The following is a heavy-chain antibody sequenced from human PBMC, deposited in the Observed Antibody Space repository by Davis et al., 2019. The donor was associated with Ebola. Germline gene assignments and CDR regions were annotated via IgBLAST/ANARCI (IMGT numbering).Heavy chain of an antibody. CDR2: ISGSSGKT. J-gene: IGHJ4*02. CDR1: AYTFTTFG. V-gene: IGHV1-18*01. CDR3: ARSRGYYDSSGYPYYFDY. Sequence: ASVKVSCKASAYTFTTFGISWVRQAPGQGLEWVGWISGSSGKTNYAQKLQGRVTMTTDTSTSTAYMELRSLRSDDTAVYYCARSRGYYDSSGYPYYFDYWGQGTLVTVSS. D-gene: IGHD3-22*01.